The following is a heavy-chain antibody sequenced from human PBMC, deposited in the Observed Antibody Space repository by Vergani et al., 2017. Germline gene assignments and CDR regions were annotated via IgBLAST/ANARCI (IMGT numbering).Heavy chain of an antibody. J-gene: IGHJ3*02. CDR3: ARDLAGVTLAFDI. Sequence: QVQLQESGPGLVKPSETLSLTCTVSGGSISVYYWSWIRQPPGKGLEWIGYIYYSGSTNYNPSLKSRVTISVDTSKNQFSLRLNSVTAADTAVYYCARDLAGVTLAFDIWGQGTMVTVSS. V-gene: IGHV4-59*01. CDR1: GGSISVYY. CDR2: IYYSGST. D-gene: IGHD3-10*01.